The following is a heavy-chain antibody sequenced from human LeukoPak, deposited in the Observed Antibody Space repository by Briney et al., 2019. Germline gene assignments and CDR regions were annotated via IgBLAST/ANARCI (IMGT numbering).Heavy chain of an antibody. CDR1: GFTFSSYA. CDR2: ISRSGGST. V-gene: IGHV3-23*01. J-gene: IGHJ4*02. D-gene: IGHD3-22*01. Sequence: GGSLRLSCAASGFTFSSYAMSWVRQAPGKGLEWVSAISRSGGSTYYADSVKGRFTISRDNSKNTLYLQMNSLRAEDTAVYYCAIRRDYYDSSGYPVYFDYWGQGTLVTVSS. CDR3: AIRRDYYDSSGYPVYFDY.